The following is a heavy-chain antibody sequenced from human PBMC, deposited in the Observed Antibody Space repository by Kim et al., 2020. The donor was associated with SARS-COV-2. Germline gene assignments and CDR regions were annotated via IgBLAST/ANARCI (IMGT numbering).Heavy chain of an antibody. Sequence: GGSLRLSCAASGFTFSSFWMHWVRQAPGTGLMWVSRINNVGSATIYADSVKGRFTISRDNAKSTQYLQMNSLRVGDTAVYYCVRGSGNFGYGMGVWGQGTTVTVSS. J-gene: IGHJ6*02. V-gene: IGHV3-74*01. D-gene: IGHD3-3*01. CDR1: GFTFSSFW. CDR3: VRGSGNFGYGMGV. CDR2: INNVGSAT.